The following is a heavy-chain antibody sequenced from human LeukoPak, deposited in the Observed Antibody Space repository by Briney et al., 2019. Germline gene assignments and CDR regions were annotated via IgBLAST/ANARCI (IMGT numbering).Heavy chain of an antibody. CDR2: IYYSGST. V-gene: IGHV4-59*01. D-gene: IGHD3-16*01. CDR3: ARAVYDYVWGSYGFDY. J-gene: IGHJ4*02. CDR1: GGSISSYY. Sequence: SETLSLTCTVSGGSISSYYWSWIRQPPGKGLEWIGYIYYSGSTNYNPSLKSRVTISVDTSKNRFSLKLSSVTAADTAVYYCARAVYDYVWGSYGFDYWGQGTLVTVSS.